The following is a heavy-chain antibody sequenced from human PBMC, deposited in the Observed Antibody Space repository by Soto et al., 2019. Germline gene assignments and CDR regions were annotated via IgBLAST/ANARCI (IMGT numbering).Heavy chain of an antibody. CDR1: GFIFSSYS. Sequence: VQLVESGGGLVQPGGSLRLSCAASGFIFSSYSMNWVRQAPGKGLEWVSYISSSGSTIYYADSVKGRFTISRDNAKNSLYLQMNSLRAEDTAVYYCASFPLGIAAADMADWGQGTLVTVSS. V-gene: IGHV3-48*01. J-gene: IGHJ4*02. CDR3: ASFPLGIAAADMAD. CDR2: ISSSGSTI. D-gene: IGHD6-25*01.